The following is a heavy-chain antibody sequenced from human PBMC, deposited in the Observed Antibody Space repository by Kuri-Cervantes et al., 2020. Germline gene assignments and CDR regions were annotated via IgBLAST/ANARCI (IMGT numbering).Heavy chain of an antibody. Sequence: GGSLRLSCAASGFTVSSNYMSWVRQAPGKGLEWVSAISGSGGSTYYADSVKGRFTISRDNSKNTLYLQMNSLRAEDTAVYYCAKSSRQWLRAFDIWGQGTMVTVSS. CDR1: GFTVSSNY. D-gene: IGHD6-19*01. J-gene: IGHJ3*02. CDR3: AKSSRQWLRAFDI. V-gene: IGHV3-23*01. CDR2: ISGSGGST.